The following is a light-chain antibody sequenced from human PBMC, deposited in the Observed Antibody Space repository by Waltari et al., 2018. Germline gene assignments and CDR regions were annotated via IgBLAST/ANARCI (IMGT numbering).Light chain of an antibody. CDR1: NSEDKY. CDR2: EDV. J-gene: IGLJ2*01. V-gene: IGLV3-1*01. Sequence: SYEPTQPPSVSVSPGQTVSITCPGANSEDKYVCWYRQTPGQSPRLLIYEDVKRPSGIPERFSGSNSGNTATLTISGTQAVDEADYYCQSWERSTMVFGGGTKLTVL. CDR3: QSWERSTMV.